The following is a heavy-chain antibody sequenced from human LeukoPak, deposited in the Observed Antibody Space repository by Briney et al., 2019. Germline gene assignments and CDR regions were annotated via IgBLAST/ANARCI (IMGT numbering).Heavy chain of an antibody. CDR1: GYSISSGYY. D-gene: IGHD4-17*01. CDR3: ASRNDYGDFADY. Sequence: NTSETLSLTCAVSGYSISSGYYWGWIRQPPGKGLEWIGSIYHSGSTYYNPSLKSRVTISVDTSKNQFSLKLSSVTAADTAVYYCASRNDYGDFADYWGQGTLVTVSS. V-gene: IGHV4-38-2*01. J-gene: IGHJ4*02. CDR2: IYHSGST.